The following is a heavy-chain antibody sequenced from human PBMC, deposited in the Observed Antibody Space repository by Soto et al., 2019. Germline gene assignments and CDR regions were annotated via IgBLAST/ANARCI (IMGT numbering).Heavy chain of an antibody. CDR2: IYPGDSDT. CDR3: ARLGRVDCSGGSCYEAFDI. J-gene: IGHJ3*02. Sequence: GESLKISCKCSGYSFTSYWIGWVRQMPGKGLEWMGIIYPGDSDTRYSPSFQGQVTISADKSISTAYLQWSSLKASDTAMYYCARLGRVDCSGGSCYEAFDIWGQGTMVTVSS. D-gene: IGHD2-15*01. CDR1: GYSFTSYW. V-gene: IGHV5-51*01.